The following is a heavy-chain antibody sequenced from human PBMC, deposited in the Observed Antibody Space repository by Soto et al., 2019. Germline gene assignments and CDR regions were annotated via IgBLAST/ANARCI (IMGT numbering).Heavy chain of an antibody. J-gene: IGHJ4*02. CDR2: ISGSGGST. Sequence: GSLRLSCAASGLTFSIFAMSWVLQCPWKGLEWVSTISGSGGSTYYADAVKGRFSISRDNSMGTLYLQMKSLRVEDTAIYYCAKEVSLGSTVDLGYWGQGTLVTVSS. V-gene: IGHV3-23*01. CDR1: GLTFSIFA. D-gene: IGHD7-27*01. CDR3: AKEVSLGSTVDLGY.